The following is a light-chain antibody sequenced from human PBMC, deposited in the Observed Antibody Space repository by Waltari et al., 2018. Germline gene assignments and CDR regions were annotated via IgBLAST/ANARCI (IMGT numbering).Light chain of an antibody. CDR1: QSVVRF. V-gene: IGKV3-11*02. CDR2: DAS. Sequence: EVVLTQSPATLSLSPGERATLSCRASQSVVRFLAWYQHKPCQAPRLLIYDASTRAAGVPGRVKCSGSGRDFTLTINTLEPDDFAVYYCQQRTNWLTFGGGTKVEIK. CDR3: QQRTNWLT. J-gene: IGKJ4*01.